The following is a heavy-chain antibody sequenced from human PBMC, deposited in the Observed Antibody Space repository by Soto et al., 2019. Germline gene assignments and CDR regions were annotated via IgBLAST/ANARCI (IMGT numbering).Heavy chain of an antibody. CDR2: IIPIIGVT. CDR1: GDTFNSYV. Sequence: QVQLVQSGAEVKRPGSSVKVSCESSGDTFNSYVISWVRQALGQGLEWMGGIIPIIGVTHYARKFQGRVTISALSSTGTAYMELTNLGFEDTALYYCARESLGAKGADHWGQGTLVTVSS. V-gene: IGHV1-69*17. D-gene: IGHD3-16*01. J-gene: IGHJ4*02. CDR3: ARESLGAKGADH.